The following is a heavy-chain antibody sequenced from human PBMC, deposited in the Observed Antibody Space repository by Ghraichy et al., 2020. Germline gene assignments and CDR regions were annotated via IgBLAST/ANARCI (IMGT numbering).Heavy chain of an antibody. Sequence: LSLTCAASGFTFSSYSMSWVRQAPGKGLEWVSAISGGGGSTYYADSVKGRFTISRDNSKNTLSLQLNSLRAEDTAVYYCAKTYGGNSPARPHIDYWGQGALVTVSS. CDR3: AKTYGGNSPARPHIDY. CDR2: ISGGGGST. J-gene: IGHJ4*02. D-gene: IGHD4-23*01. V-gene: IGHV3-23*01. CDR1: GFTFSSYS.